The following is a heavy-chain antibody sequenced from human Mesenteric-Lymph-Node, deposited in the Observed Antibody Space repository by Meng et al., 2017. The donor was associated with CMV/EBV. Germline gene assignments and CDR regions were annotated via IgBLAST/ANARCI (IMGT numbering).Heavy chain of an antibody. J-gene: IGHJ4*02. D-gene: IGHD2-2*02. CDR1: GFTFSSYW. CDR3: ARSPTCSSTSCYTDLFRYYFDY. CDR2: INSDGSST. V-gene: IGHV3-74*01. Sequence: GESLKISCVGSGFTFSSYWMHWVRQAPGKGLVWVSRINSDGSSTSYADSVKGRFTISRDNAKNTLYLQMNSLRAEDTAVYYCARSPTCSSTSCYTDLFRYYFDYWGQGTLVTVSS.